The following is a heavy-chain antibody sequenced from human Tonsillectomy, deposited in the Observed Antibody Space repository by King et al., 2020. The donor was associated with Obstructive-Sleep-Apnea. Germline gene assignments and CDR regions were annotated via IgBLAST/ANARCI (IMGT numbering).Heavy chain of an antibody. CDR1: GFTXSSYG. CDR2: IWYDGSNE. Sequence: VQXVESGGXVVQPGRSLRLXCAASGFTXSSYGMHWVRQAPGKGLEWVAVIWYDGSNEYYADSVKGRFTISRDNSKNTLYLQMDSLRAEDTAVYYCARGSGPRYYYGLDVWGQGTTVTVS. V-gene: IGHV3-33*01. J-gene: IGHJ6*02. CDR3: ARGSGPRYYYGLDV. D-gene: IGHD2-8*02.